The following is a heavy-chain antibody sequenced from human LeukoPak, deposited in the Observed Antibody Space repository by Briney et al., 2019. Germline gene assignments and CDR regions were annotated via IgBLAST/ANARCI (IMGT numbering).Heavy chain of an antibody. V-gene: IGHV4-34*01. Sequence: SETLSLTCAVYGGSFSGYYWSWIRQPPGKGLEWIGEINHSGGTNYNPSLKSRVTISVDTSKNQFSLKLSSVTAADTAVYYCARGYGDYVLDYWGQGTLVTVSS. CDR3: ARGYGDYVLDY. CDR2: INHSGGT. D-gene: IGHD4-17*01. J-gene: IGHJ4*02. CDR1: GGSFSGYY.